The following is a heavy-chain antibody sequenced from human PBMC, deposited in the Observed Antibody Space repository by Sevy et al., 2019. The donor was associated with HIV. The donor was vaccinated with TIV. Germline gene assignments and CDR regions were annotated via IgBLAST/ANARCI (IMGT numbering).Heavy chain of an antibody. D-gene: IGHD3-22*01. CDR3: AKGGGGHYDPDEIAYYFYYYNMDV. Sequence: GGSLRLSCAVSGFSFDSYGMTWVRQAPGKGLEWVSAISGSGTRTYYADSVKGRFIISRDNSKNTLDLQMNSLRAEDKAILYCAKGGGGHYDPDEIAYYFYYYNMDVWGKGTTVTVSS. CDR1: GFSFDSYG. CDR2: ISGSGTRT. J-gene: IGHJ6*03. V-gene: IGHV3-23*01.